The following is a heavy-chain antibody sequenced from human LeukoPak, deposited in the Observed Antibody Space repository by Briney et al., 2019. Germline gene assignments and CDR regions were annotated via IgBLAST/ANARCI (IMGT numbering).Heavy chain of an antibody. CDR3: ARDKLERASNWFDP. Sequence: ASVKVSCKASGYTFTGYYMHWVRQAPGQGLEWMGWINPNSGGTKYAQKFQGRVTMTRDTSISTGYMELSRLRSDDTAVYYCARDKLERASNWFDPWGQGTLVTVS. V-gene: IGHV1-2*02. CDR1: GYTFTGYY. J-gene: IGHJ5*02. CDR2: INPNSGGT. D-gene: IGHD1-1*01.